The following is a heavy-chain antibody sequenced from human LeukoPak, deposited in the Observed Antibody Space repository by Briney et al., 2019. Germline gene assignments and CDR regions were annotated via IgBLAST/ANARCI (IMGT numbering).Heavy chain of an antibody. CDR1: GYRFTSQT. Sequence: ASVKVSCRASGYRFTSQTLNWVRQAPGQGLEWMGWIYTYTGNPTYAQGFTGRFVFSLDTSVNTAYLQISNLKSEDTAVYCCARVDRSVYYHMDVWGKETTVTVSS. J-gene: IGHJ6*03. CDR3: ARVDRSVYYHMDV. CDR2: IYTYTGNP. V-gene: IGHV7-4-1*02. D-gene: IGHD3-9*01.